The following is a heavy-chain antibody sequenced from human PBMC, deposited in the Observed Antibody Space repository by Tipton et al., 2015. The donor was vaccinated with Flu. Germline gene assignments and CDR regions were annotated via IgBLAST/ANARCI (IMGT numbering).Heavy chain of an antibody. Sequence: TLSLTCSVSGDSIGSRYFWGWIRQPPGKGLEWIGNIHRSGSTYHNPSLKCRVTISVDASKNQFSLRLSSVTAADTAVYYCARHSGWFDPWGQGTLVTVSS. CDR3: ARHSGWFDP. CDR2: IHRSGST. V-gene: IGHV4-38-2*01. D-gene: IGHD1-26*01. J-gene: IGHJ5*02. CDR1: GDSIGSRYF.